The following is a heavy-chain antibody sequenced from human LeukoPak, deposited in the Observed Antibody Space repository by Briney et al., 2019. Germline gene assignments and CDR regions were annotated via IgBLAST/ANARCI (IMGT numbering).Heavy chain of an antibody. J-gene: IGHJ4*02. V-gene: IGHV3-23*01. CDR3: AKVGDYYDKGGYFWEYYFDY. CDR1: GFTFSTYA. D-gene: IGHD3-22*01. Sequence: GGSLRLSCAASGFTFSTYAMSWVRQAPGKGLEWVAAFSGSGSGAHCGDSVKGRFTISRDNSKNMLYLQMNSLRVEDAAVYYCAKVGDYYDKGGYFWEYYFDYWGQGTLVTVSS. CDR2: FSGSGSGA.